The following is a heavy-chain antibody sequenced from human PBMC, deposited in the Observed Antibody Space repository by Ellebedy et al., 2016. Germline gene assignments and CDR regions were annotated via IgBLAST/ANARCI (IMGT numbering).Heavy chain of an antibody. D-gene: IGHD3-16*02. Sequence: SETLSLTCTVSGGSISSSSYYWGWIRQPPGKGLEWIGSIYHSGSTYYNPSLKSRVTISVDRSKNQFSLKLSSVTAADTAVYYCARNYDYVWGSYRYMWYFDYWGQGTLVTVSS. CDR2: IYHSGST. J-gene: IGHJ4*02. CDR1: GGSISSSSYY. CDR3: ARNYDYVWGSYRYMWYFDY. V-gene: IGHV4-39*07.